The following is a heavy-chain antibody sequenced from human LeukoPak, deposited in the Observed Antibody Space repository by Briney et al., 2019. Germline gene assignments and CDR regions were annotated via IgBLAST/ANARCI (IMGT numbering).Heavy chain of an antibody. CDR2: IKSKTDGGTT. V-gene: IGHV3-15*01. CDR1: GFTFSNAW. Sequence: GGSLRLSCAASGFTFSNAWKSWVRQAPGKGLEWVGRIKSKTDGGTTDYAAPVKGRFTISRDDSKNTLYLQMNSLKTEDTAVYYCTSDQIGTTQFPRAQVDVWGKGTTVTVSS. D-gene: IGHD1-1*01. J-gene: IGHJ6*04. CDR3: TSDQIGTTQFPRAQVDV.